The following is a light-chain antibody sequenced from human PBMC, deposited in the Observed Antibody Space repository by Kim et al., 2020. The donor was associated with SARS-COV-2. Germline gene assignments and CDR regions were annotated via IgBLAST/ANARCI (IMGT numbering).Light chain of an antibody. V-gene: IGKV3-20*01. Sequence: LSPGERATLSCRASHSVSSRYLAWYQLKPGQAPRLLIFGASNWATGVPDRFSGSGSGTDFTLTITSLEPEDVAVYYCQQYGTLPYTFGQGTKLE. CDR2: GAS. J-gene: IGKJ2*01. CDR1: HSVSSRY. CDR3: QQYGTLPYT.